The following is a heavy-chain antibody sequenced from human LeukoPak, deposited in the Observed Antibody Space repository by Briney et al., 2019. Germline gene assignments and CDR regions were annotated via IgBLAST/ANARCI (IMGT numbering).Heavy chain of an antibody. CDR1: GFTFSSYW. D-gene: IGHD6-13*01. J-gene: IGHJ5*02. CDR3: ARDRGIDMIPNWFDP. CDR2: IRKDESER. Sequence: PGGSLRLSCAASGFTFSSYWMSWVRQAPGKGLEWVANIRKDESERYYADSVKGRFTISRDNAKNSLYLQMNSLRAEDTAVYYCARDRGIDMIPNWFDPWAKGTLVPVSS. V-gene: IGHV3-7*01.